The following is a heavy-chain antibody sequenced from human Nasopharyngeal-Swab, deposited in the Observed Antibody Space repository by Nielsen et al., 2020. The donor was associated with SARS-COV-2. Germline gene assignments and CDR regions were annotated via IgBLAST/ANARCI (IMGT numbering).Heavy chain of an antibody. D-gene: IGHD3-9*01. Sequence: SVKVSCKASVGSFSSYAIRWVRQAPGQGLEWMGGIIPIFGTANYAQKFQGRVTITADESTSTAYMELSSLRSEDTAVYYCARGPGFDWLFQFDYWGQGTLVTVSS. CDR3: ARGPGFDWLFQFDY. CDR1: VGSFSSYA. V-gene: IGHV1-69*13. CDR2: IIPIFGTA. J-gene: IGHJ4*02.